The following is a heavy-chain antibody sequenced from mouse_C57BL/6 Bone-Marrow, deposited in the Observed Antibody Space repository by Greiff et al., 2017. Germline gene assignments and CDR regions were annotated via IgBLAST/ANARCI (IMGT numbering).Heavy chain of an antibody. D-gene: IGHD1-1*01. J-gene: IGHJ1*03. CDR3: ARLECDGSSGDWYFDV. CDR2: IYPRDGST. Sequence: VQLQQSGPELVKPGASVKLSCKASGYTFTSYDINWVKQRPGQGLEWIGWIYPRDGSTKYNEKFTGKATLTVDTSSSTAYMELHSLTSEESAVYVGARLECDGSSGDWYFDVWGTGTTVTVSS. CDR1: GYTFTSYD. V-gene: IGHV1-85*01.